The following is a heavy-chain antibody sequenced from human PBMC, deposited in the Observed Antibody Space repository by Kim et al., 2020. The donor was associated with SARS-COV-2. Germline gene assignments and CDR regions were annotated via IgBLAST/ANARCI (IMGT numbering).Heavy chain of an antibody. D-gene: IGHD6-13*01. CDR1: GGPISSYY. J-gene: IGHJ4*02. Sequence: SETLYLTCTVSGGPISSYYWSWIRQPPGKGLEWIGFIYYNGSTNYTPSLKSRVTISVETSKNQFSLKLSSVTAAETAVYYGARVKTPGIAAAGYDYWGQGTLVIVSS. CDR2: IYYNGST. CDR3: ARVKTPGIAAAGYDY. V-gene: IGHV4-59*01.